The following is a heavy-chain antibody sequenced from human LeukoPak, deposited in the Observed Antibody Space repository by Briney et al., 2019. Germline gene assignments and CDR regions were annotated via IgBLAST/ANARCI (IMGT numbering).Heavy chain of an antibody. CDR2: IYHSGST. CDR3: ARDQYYYDSSGYYGHYFDY. D-gene: IGHD3-22*01. CDR1: GGSISSSNW. Sequence: PSGTLSLTCAVSGGSISSSNWWSWVRQPPGKGLEWIGEIYHSGSTNYNPSLKSRVTISVDKSKNQFSLKLSSVTAADTAVYYCARDQYYYDSSGYYGHYFDYWGQGTLVTVSS. V-gene: IGHV4-4*02. J-gene: IGHJ4*02.